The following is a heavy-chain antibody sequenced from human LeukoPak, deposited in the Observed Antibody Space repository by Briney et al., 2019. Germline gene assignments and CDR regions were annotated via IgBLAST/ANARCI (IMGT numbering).Heavy chain of an antibody. D-gene: IGHD2-2*01. V-gene: IGHV1-69*05. CDR1: GGTFSSYA. J-gene: IGHJ4*02. Sequence: SVKVSCKASGGTFSSYAISWVRQAPGQGLEWMGGIIPIFGTANYAQKFQGRVTITTDESTSTAYMELRSLRSEDTAVYYCASTFRLLRFDGLYCSSTSCLFDYWGQGTLVTVSS. CDR2: IIPIFGTA. CDR3: ASTFRLLRFDGLYCSSTSCLFDY.